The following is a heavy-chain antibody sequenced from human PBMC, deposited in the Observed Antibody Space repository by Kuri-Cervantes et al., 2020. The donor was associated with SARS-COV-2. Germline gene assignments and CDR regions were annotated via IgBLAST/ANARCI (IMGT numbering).Heavy chain of an antibody. CDR2: ISDDGKKK. V-gene: IGHV3-30*18. Sequence: GESLKISCTASGFNFSTTDMHWVRQTPGKGLEWVAVISDDGKKKKCVASGKGRFTISRGNSQNTLYLQVKSLKSEDTAMYYCAKDRFGVHDFWGQGTLVTVSS. CDR1: GFNFSTTD. CDR3: AKDRFGVHDF. J-gene: IGHJ4*02. D-gene: IGHD2-8*01.